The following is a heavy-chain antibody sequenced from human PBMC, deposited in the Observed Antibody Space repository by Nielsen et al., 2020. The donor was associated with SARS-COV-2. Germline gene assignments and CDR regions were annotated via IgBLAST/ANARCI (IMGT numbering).Heavy chain of an antibody. CDR1: GGSISSSNW. CDR3: ASLRPGYSSGWYGAMVDY. J-gene: IGHJ4*02. CDR2: IYHSGST. Sequence: GSLRLSCAVSGGSISSSNWWSWVRQPPGKGLEWIGEIYHSGSTNYNPSLKSRVTISVDKSKNQFSLKLSSVTAADTAVYYCASLRPGYSSGWYGAMVDYWGQGTLVTVSS. D-gene: IGHD6-19*01. V-gene: IGHV4-4*02.